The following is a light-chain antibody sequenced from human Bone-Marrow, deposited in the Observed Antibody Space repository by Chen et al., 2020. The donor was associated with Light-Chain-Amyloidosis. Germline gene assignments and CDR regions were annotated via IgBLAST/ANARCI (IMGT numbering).Light chain of an antibody. CDR3: SSYTITNTLV. Sequence: QSALPQPPSASGSPGPSTPISCTGTSSDVGGDNHVSWYQQHPDKAPKLMIYEVTNRPSWVPNRFSDSKSDNTASLTISGLQTEDEADYFCSSYTITNTLVFGSGTRVTVL. J-gene: IGLJ1*01. V-gene: IGLV2-14*01. CDR1: SSDVGGDNH. CDR2: EVT.